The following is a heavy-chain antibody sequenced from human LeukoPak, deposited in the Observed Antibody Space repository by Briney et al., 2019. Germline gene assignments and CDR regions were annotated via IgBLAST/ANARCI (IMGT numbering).Heavy chain of an antibody. D-gene: IGHD2-2*01. CDR1: GGSFSGYY. Sequence: SETLSLTCAVYGGSFSGYYWSWIRQPPGKGLEWIGEINHSGSTNYNPSLKSRVTISVDTSKNQFSLKLSSVTAADTAVYYCARVRDYRVVPAATPKKDYYYYGMDVWGQGTTVTVSS. J-gene: IGHJ6*02. CDR2: INHSGST. CDR3: ARVRDYRVVPAATPKKDYYYYGMDV. V-gene: IGHV4-34*01.